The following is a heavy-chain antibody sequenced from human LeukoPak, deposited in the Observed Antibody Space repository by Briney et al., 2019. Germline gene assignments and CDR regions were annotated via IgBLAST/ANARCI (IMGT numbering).Heavy chain of an antibody. J-gene: IGHJ4*02. CDR3: ARAAIHSSSWYSPFDY. Sequence: ASVKVSCKASGGTFSSYAISWVRQAPGQGLEWMGGIIPIFGTANYAQKFQGRVTITADKSTSTAYMELSSLRSEDTAVYYCARAAIHSSSWYSPFDYWGQGTLVTVSS. CDR1: GGTFSSYA. V-gene: IGHV1-69*06. CDR2: IIPIFGTA. D-gene: IGHD6-13*01.